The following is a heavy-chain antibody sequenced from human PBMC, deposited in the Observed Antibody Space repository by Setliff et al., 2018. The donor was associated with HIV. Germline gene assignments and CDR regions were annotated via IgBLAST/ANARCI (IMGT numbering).Heavy chain of an antibody. V-gene: IGHV5-51*07. CDR3: ARPLPYYNFWSGYDAFDI. J-gene: IGHJ3*02. CDR2: IYPGDSDT. D-gene: IGHD3-3*01. Sequence: GESLKISCKGSGYSFTSYWIGWVHQMPGKGLEWMGIIYPGDSDTRYSPSFQGQVTISADKSISTAYLQWSSLKASDTAMYYCARPLPYYNFWSGYDAFDIWGQGTMVTVSS. CDR1: GYSFTSYW.